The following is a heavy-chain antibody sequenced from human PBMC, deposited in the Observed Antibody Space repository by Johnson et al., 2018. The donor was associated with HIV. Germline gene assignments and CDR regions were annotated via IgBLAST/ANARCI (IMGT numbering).Heavy chain of an antibody. CDR1: GFIFRNYW. V-gene: IGHV3-74*03. Sequence: VQLLESGGGLVQPGGSLRLFCEASGFIFRNYWMNWVRQAPGKGLVWVARIYSDGTDTAYADSVKGRFTISRDNAKRTLYLQMNSLRAEDTAVYYCARKQWLEIPSDAFDVWGQGTMVTVSS. CDR2: IYSDGTDT. J-gene: IGHJ3*01. D-gene: IGHD6-19*01. CDR3: ARKQWLEIPSDAFDV.